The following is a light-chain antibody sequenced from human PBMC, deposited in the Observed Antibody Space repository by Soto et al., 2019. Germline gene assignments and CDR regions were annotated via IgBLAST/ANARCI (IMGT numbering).Light chain of an antibody. J-gene: IGLJ1*01. V-gene: IGLV7-46*01. CDR3: LLSYSGAPYV. CDR2: DTS. CDR1: TGAVTSGHY. Sequence: QAVVTKEPSLTVSPGGTGTLTCGSSTGAVTSGHYPYWFQQKPGQAPRTLIYDTSNKHSWTPARFSGSLLGGKAALTLSGAQPEDEAEYYCLLSYSGAPYVFGTGTKVT.